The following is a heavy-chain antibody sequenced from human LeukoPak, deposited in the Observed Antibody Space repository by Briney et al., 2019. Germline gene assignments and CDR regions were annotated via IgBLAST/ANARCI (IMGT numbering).Heavy chain of an antibody. D-gene: IGHD2-2*01. CDR1: GFTFSSYS. J-gene: IGHJ4*02. Sequence: GGSLRLSCAASGFTFSSYSMNWVRQAPGKGLEWVSAISSSGRYIYYADSVKGRFTISRDSAKNSLYLQMDSLRAEDTAVYYCASYCSSTSCFLYWGQGTLVTVSS. V-gene: IGHV3-21*04. CDR3: ASYCSSTSCFLY. CDR2: ISSSGRYI.